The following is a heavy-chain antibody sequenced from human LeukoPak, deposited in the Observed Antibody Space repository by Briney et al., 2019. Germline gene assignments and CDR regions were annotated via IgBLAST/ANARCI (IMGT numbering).Heavy chain of an antibody. CDR2: IRSKADGGTT. CDR1: GFTFSSAW. V-gene: IGHV3-15*01. J-gene: IGHJ4*02. Sequence: GGSLRLSCAASGFTFSSAWMSWVRQAPGKGLEWFGRIRSKADGGTTEYAAPVKGRFTISRDDSKNTLYLQMNSLKTGDTGVYYCATALSHVFDYWGQGTLVTVSS. CDR3: ATALSHVFDY.